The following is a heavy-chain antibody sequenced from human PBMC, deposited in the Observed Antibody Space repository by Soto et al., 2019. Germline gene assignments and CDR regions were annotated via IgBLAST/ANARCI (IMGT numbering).Heavy chain of an antibody. Sequence: GSLRLSCAASGFTFDDYTMHWVRQAPGKGLEWVSLISWDGGSTYYADSVKGRFTISRDNSKNSLYLQMNSLRTEDTALYYCAKVTSAVAGYYYYGMDVWGQGTTVTVSS. CDR3: AKVTSAVAGYYYYGMDV. D-gene: IGHD6-19*01. V-gene: IGHV3-43*01. J-gene: IGHJ6*02. CDR1: GFTFDDYT. CDR2: ISWDGGST.